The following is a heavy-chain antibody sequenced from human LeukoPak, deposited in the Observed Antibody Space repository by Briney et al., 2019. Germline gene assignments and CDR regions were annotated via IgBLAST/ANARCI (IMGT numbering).Heavy chain of an antibody. J-gene: IGHJ4*02. CDR3: AKLDYYDTSVYYYDYFDY. CDR2: IWYDGSNK. CDR1: AFPFSNHG. Sequence: PGGSLRLSCAASAFPFSNHGMHWVRQAPGKGLEWVAVIWYDGSNKYYADSVKGRFTISRDNSKNTLYLQMNSLRAEDTAVYYCAKLDYYDTSVYYYDYFDYWGQGTLVTVSS. V-gene: IGHV3-30*02. D-gene: IGHD3-22*01.